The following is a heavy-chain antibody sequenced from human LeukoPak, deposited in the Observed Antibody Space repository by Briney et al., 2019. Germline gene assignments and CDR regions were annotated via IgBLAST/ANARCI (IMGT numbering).Heavy chain of an antibody. CDR1: GGSFSGYY. Sequence: SETLSLTCAVYGGSFSGYYWSWIRQPPGKGLEWIGEINHSGSTNYNPSLKSRVTISVDTSKSQFSLKLSSVTAADTAIYYCARAVSGRFDYWGQGTLVTVSS. D-gene: IGHD6-19*01. J-gene: IGHJ4*02. CDR2: INHSGST. V-gene: IGHV4-34*01. CDR3: ARAVSGRFDY.